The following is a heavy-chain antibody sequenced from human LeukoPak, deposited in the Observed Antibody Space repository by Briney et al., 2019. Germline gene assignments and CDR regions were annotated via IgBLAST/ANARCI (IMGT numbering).Heavy chain of an antibody. Sequence: GGSLRLSSVACGFILSSYSTNGVRQAPGKGLEWVSSISRSSGYIFYADSIKGRFTVSRDNSKNALYLQMNSLRADDTAVYYCSWFPEGSNTSSIDFWGQGTLVTVSS. CDR2: ISRSSGYI. D-gene: IGHD3-10*01. CDR1: GFILSSYS. CDR3: SWFPEGSNTSSIDF. V-gene: IGHV3-21*01. J-gene: IGHJ4*02.